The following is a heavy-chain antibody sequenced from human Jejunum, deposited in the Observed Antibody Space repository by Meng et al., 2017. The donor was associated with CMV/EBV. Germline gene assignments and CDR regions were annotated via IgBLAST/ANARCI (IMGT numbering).Heavy chain of an antibody. Sequence: QGQPKQMGAGLVRHSETLSLTCAVYGGAVSGHYWSWIRQTPGKGLEWIGEMNPSGVTIYNPSLKGRVTISVDTSKNQFSLKLTSVTAADTALYYCARELGYCSGGNCYGGTFDYWGQGTLVTVSS. CDR3: ARELGYCSGGNCYGGTFDY. CDR2: MNPSGVT. J-gene: IGHJ4*02. D-gene: IGHD2-15*01. CDR1: GGAVSGHY. V-gene: IGHV4-34*02.